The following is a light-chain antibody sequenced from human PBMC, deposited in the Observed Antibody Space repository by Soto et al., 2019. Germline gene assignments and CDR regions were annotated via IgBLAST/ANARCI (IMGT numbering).Light chain of an antibody. CDR2: DNN. V-gene: IGLV1-51*01. CDR1: NSNLGNNY. Sequence: QSVLTQPPSVSAAPGQKVTISCSGSNSNLGNNYVSLYQQFTGTAPKVLIYDNNKRPSGIPDRFSGSKSATSATLVITGLKTGDEADYYCGAWDSSLHAGVFGGGTKLNVL. J-gene: IGLJ2*01. CDR3: GAWDSSLHAGV.